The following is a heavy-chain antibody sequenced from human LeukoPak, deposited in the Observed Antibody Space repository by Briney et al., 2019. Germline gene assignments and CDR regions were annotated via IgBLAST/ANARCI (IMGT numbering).Heavy chain of an antibody. J-gene: IGHJ3*02. CDR1: GGSISSYY. CDR3: ARTMVRGDAFDI. V-gene: IGHV4-59*01. CDR2: IYYSGST. D-gene: IGHD3-10*01. Sequence: SETLSLTCTVSGGSISSYYWSWIRQPPGKGLEWIGYIYYSGSTNYNPSLKSRVTISVDTSKNQFSLKLSSVTAADTAVYYCARTMVRGDAFDIWGQGAMVTVSS.